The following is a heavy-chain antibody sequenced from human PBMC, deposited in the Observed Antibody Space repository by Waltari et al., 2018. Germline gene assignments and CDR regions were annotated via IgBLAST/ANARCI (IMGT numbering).Heavy chain of an antibody. V-gene: IGHV3-9*01. D-gene: IGHD1-26*01. Sequence: EVQLVESGGGLVQPGRSLRLSCAASGFTFDDYAMHWVRQAPGKGLEWVSGISWNSGNIGYADSVKGRFTISRDNAKNSLYLQMNSLRAEDTALYYCAKPIRSGSYPLGAFDIWGQGTMVTVSS. J-gene: IGHJ3*02. CDR3: AKPIRSGSYPLGAFDI. CDR1: GFTFDDYA. CDR2: ISWNSGNI.